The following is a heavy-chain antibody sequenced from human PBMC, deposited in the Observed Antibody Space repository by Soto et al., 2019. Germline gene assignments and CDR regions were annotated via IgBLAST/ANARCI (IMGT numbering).Heavy chain of an antibody. CDR1: VSSIIVHSYY. D-gene: IGHD1-20*01. J-gene: IGHJ4*02. CDR3: TRRYNWNDNYLEH. V-gene: IGHV4-39*01. Sequence: NPSETLSLTCTFSVSSIIVHSYYLTLIRQPPGKGLEWIGSSYYSFTTYFNPSIKSRATISVDTSKNQFSLRLTSVTAADTAIYYCTRRYNWNDNYLEHWGKGDMVNVSS. CDR2: SYYSFTT.